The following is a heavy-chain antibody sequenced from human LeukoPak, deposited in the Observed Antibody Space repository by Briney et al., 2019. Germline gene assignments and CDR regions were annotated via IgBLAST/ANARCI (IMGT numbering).Heavy chain of an antibody. V-gene: IGHV3-74*01. CDR2: IKTDGSNT. CDR1: GFTFRNYW. J-gene: IGHJ6*04. CDR3: GRGPGGYFGLDV. Sequence: GGSLRLSCAASGFTFRNYWMHWVRQAPGKGLEWVSRIKTDGSNTDYADSVRGRFTIPRDNAKNTLYLQMSSLRVEDTAVYYCGRGPGGYFGLDVWGKGTTVTVSS. D-gene: IGHD3-10*01.